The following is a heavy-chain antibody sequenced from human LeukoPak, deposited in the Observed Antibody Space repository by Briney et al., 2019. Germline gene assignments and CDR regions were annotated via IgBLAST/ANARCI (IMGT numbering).Heavy chain of an antibody. Sequence: ALVKVSCKASGYTFTGYYMHWVRQAPGQGLEWMGWINPNSGGTNYAQKFQGRVTMTRDTSISTAYMELSRLTSDDRAVYYCAREIDGAIAAAGTGAFDIWGQGTMVTVSS. CDR1: GYTFTGYY. J-gene: IGHJ3*02. CDR2: INPNSGGT. V-gene: IGHV1-2*02. CDR3: AREIDGAIAAAGTGAFDI. D-gene: IGHD6-13*01.